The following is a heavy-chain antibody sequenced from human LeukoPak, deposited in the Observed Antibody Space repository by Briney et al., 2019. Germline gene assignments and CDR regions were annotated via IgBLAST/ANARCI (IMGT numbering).Heavy chain of an antibody. V-gene: IGHV4-59*11. CDR1: GGSISSHY. Sequence: SETLSLTCTVSGGSISSHYWTWIRQSPVKGLEWIGDISNSGSTNYNPSLKSRVTISVDTSKNQFSLKLSSVTAADTAVYYCARVPAMSRVIDYWGQGTLVTVSS. J-gene: IGHJ4*02. CDR2: ISNSGST. D-gene: IGHD5-18*01. CDR3: ARVPAMSRVIDY.